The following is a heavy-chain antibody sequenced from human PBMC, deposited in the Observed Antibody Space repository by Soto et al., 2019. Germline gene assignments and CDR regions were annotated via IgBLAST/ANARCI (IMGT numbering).Heavy chain of an antibody. V-gene: IGHV1-18*04. CDR2: ISAYNGNT. CDR3: ARGSSSFDP. D-gene: IGHD6-6*01. Sequence: ASVKVSCKASGYTFTSYGITWVRQAPGQGLEWMGWISAYNGNTDYAQKVQGRVMMTTDTSTSTAYMELRSLRSDDTAVYFCARGSSSFDPWGQGTLVTVSS. J-gene: IGHJ5*02. CDR1: GYTFTSYG.